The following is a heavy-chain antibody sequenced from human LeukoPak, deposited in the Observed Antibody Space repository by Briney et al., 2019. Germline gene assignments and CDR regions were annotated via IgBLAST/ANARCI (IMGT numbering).Heavy chain of an antibody. Sequence: ASETLSLTCAVYGGSFSGHYWSWIRQPPGKGLEWIGEINHSGSTNYNSPLKSRVTISVDTSKNQFSLKLSSVTAADTAVYYCARNLGYYDSSGYYYYLGFDIWGRGTMVTVSS. V-gene: IGHV4-34*01. J-gene: IGHJ3*02. CDR3: ARNLGYYDSSGYYYYLGFDI. CDR2: INHSGST. CDR1: GGSFSGHY. D-gene: IGHD3-22*01.